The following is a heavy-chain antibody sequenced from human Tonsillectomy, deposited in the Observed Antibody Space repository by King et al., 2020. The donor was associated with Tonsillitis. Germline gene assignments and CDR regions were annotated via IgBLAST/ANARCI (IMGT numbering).Heavy chain of an antibody. V-gene: IGHV3-66*01. CDR3: ARGIQDYDDSVYFDY. CDR2: MYSGDNT. CDR1: GFTVSSNY. J-gene: IGHJ4*02. Sequence: EVQLVESGGGLVQPGGSLRLSCAASGFTVSSNYMSWVRQAPGKGLEWVSVMYSGDNTYYADSVKGRFTISRDNSKNTLSLQMNSLRAEDTAVYFCARGIQDYDDSVYFDYWGQGTLVTVSS. D-gene: IGHD4-17*01.